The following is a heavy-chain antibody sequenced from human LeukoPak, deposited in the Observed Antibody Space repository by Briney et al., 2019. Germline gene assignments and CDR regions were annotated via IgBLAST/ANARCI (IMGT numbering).Heavy chain of an antibody. CDR3: ARQPPQYYGMDV. CDR1: GGSFSNYY. J-gene: IGHJ6*02. CDR2: IYTSGST. Sequence: PSETLSLTCTVSGGSFSNYYWSWIRQAAGEGLEWIGRIYTSGSTNYNPSVKSRVTMSVDTSNNQFSLKLTSVTAADTAVYYCARQPPQYYGMDVWGQGTTVTVSS. V-gene: IGHV4-4*07. D-gene: IGHD1-14*01.